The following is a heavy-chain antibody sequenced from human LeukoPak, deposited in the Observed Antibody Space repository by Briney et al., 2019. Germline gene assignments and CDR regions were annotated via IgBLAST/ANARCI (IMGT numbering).Heavy chain of an antibody. CDR2: ISAYNGNT. Sequence: ASVKVSCKASGYTFTSYGISWVRQAPGQGLEWMGWISAYNGNTNYAQKLQGRVTMTTDTSTSTAYMELRSLRSDDTAVYYCARDLGYYDILTGYERSLGWFDPWGQGTLVTVSS. CDR1: GYTFTSYG. CDR3: ARDLGYYDILTGYERSLGWFDP. J-gene: IGHJ5*02. V-gene: IGHV1-18*04. D-gene: IGHD3-9*01.